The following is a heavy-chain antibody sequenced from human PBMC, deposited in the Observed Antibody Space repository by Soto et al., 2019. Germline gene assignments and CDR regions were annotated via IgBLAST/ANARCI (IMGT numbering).Heavy chain of an antibody. CDR3: ARGRYGDY. CDR2: LSAHNGNT. D-gene: IGHD1-1*01. Sequence: QVHLVQSGAEVKKPGASVKVSCKGSGYDFTTYGITWVRQAPGQGLEWMAWLSAHNGNTDYAQKLQGRVTVTRDTSRSTAYRELRSLRSDDTGVYYCARGRYGDYWGQGARVTVSS. CDR1: GYDFTTYG. V-gene: IGHV1-18*01. J-gene: IGHJ4*02.